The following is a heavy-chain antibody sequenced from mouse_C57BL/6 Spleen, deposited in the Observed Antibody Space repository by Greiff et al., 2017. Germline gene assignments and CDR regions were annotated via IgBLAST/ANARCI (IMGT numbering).Heavy chain of an antibody. D-gene: IGHD4-1*01. V-gene: IGHV5-6*01. CDR2: ISSGGSYT. Sequence: EVQRVESGGDLVKPGGSLKLSCAASGFTFSSYGMSWVRQTPDKRLEWVATISSGGSYTYYPDSVKGRFTISRDNAKNTLYLEMSSLKSEDTAMYYCARHLGRYYFDYWGQGTTLTVSS. J-gene: IGHJ2*01. CDR1: GFTFSSYG. CDR3: ARHLGRYYFDY.